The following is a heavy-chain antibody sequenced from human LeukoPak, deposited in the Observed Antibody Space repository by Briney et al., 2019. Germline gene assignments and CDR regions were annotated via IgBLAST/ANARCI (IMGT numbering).Heavy chain of an antibody. CDR3: ARDRSRVAGIYLLDY. CDR1: GYTFTDFY. D-gene: IGHD6-19*01. V-gene: IGHV1-2*02. Sequence: ASVTVSCKASGYTFTDFYMHWVRQAPGQGLEWVGWINPRNGGTNYAQKFQGGVAMTTDTSISTAYMELSSLRSDDTAIYYCARDRSRVAGIYLLDYLGQGTLVTVSS. CDR2: INPRNGGT. J-gene: IGHJ4*02.